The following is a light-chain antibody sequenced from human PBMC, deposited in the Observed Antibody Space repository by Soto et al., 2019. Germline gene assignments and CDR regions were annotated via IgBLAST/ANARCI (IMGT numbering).Light chain of an antibody. V-gene: IGKV1-9*01. Sequence: IQLTQSPSSLSVSVGDRVTITCRASQGLSTYLAWYQQKPGTAPKLLIYAASTLQSGVPSRFSGSGSGTDFTLTISSLQPEDFATYYCQQLNSYPITFGQGTRLEIK. CDR1: QGLSTY. CDR2: AAS. J-gene: IGKJ5*01. CDR3: QQLNSYPIT.